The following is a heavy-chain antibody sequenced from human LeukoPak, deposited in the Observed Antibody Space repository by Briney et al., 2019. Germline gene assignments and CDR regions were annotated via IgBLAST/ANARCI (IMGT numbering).Heavy chain of an antibody. Sequence: GGSLRLSCAASGFTFSSDSVNWVRQAPGKGLEWVSSISSSSSYIYYADSVKGRFTISRDNAKNSLYLQMNSLRAEDTAVYYCAREPAEWELLTNDAFDIWGQGTMVTVSS. D-gene: IGHD1-26*01. CDR3: AREPAEWELLTNDAFDI. CDR2: ISSSSSYI. V-gene: IGHV3-21*01. J-gene: IGHJ3*02. CDR1: GFTFSSDS.